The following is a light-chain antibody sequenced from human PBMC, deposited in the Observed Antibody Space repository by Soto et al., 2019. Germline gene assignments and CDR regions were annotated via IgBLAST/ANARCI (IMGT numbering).Light chain of an antibody. CDR1: QSVSSS. V-gene: IGKV3-15*01. CDR3: QQYDNVPLT. Sequence: EIVMTQSPATLSVSPGERVTLSCRASQSVSSSLAWYQQKPGQAPRLLIYGASTKATGIPARFSGSGSGTEFTLTISSLQPEDIATYFCQQYDNVPLTFGGGTKVEIK. CDR2: GAS. J-gene: IGKJ4*01.